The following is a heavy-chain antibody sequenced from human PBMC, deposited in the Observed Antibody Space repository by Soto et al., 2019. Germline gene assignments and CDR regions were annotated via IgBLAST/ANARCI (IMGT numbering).Heavy chain of an antibody. V-gene: IGHV1-18*01. J-gene: IGHJ6*02. CDR3: ASTTLLQQQLAYYYDYGMDV. D-gene: IGHD6-13*01. CDR2: ISAYNGNT. CDR1: GYTFTSYG. Sequence: QVQLVQSGAEVKKPGASVKVSCKASGYTFTSYGISWVRQAPGQGLEWMGWISAYNGNTNYAQKLQGRVTMTTDTSTRTAYLELRSLRSDDRAVYYCASTTLLQQQLAYYYDYGMDVWGPGTTVTVSS.